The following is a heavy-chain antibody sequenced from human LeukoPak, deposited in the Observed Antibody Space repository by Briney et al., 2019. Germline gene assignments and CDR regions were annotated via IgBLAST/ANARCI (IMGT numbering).Heavy chain of an antibody. CDR2: ISSSGSTI. J-gene: IGHJ3*02. CDR3: ARDLRDAFDI. CDR1: GFTFSSYE. V-gene: IGHV3-48*03. Sequence: GGSLRLSCAASGFTFSSYEMNWVRQAPGKGLEWVSYISSSGSTIYFADSVKGRFTISRDNAKNSLYLQMNSLGAEDTAVYYCARDLRDAFDIWGQGTMVTVSS.